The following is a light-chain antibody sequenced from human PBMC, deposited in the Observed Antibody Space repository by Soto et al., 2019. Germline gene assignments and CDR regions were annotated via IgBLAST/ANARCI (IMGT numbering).Light chain of an antibody. V-gene: IGKV1-5*03. CDR3: QQYNSYSPLFT. CDR2: KAS. J-gene: IGKJ3*01. Sequence: DIQMTQSPSTLSASVGDRVTITCRASQSISSWLAWYQQKPGKAPKLLIYKASSLESGVPSRFSGSGSGTEFTLTINSLQPDDFATYYCQQYNSYSPLFTFGPGTKVDIK. CDR1: QSISSW.